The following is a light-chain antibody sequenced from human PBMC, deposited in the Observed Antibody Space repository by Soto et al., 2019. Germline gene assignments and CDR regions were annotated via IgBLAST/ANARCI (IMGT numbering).Light chain of an antibody. J-gene: IGKJ1*01. V-gene: IGKV1-17*01. CDR1: QGIRND. Sequence: DIQMTQFPSSLSASVGDRVTITCRASQGIRNDFAGNQQNPGKAPKRLIYAASILQSGVPSRFSGSGSGTEFTLAISSLQPEDFATFYCLQHSTYPLTFGQGTKVEIK. CDR3: LQHSTYPLT. CDR2: AAS.